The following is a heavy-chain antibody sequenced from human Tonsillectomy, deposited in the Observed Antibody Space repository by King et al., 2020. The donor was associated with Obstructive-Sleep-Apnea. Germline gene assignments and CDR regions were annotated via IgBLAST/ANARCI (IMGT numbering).Heavy chain of an antibody. CDR1: GFTFSNYW. D-gene: IGHD6-13*01. CDR2: IKQDGSEK. CDR3: ARQTAAGVLS. Sequence: VQLVESGGGLVQPGGSLRLSCAASGFTFSNYWMSWVRQAPGKGLEWVANIKQDGSEKYYVDSVKGRFTISRDNAKNSLYLQMNSLRADDTAVYYCARQTAAGVLSWGQGTLVTVSS. J-gene: IGHJ5*02. V-gene: IGHV3-7*03.